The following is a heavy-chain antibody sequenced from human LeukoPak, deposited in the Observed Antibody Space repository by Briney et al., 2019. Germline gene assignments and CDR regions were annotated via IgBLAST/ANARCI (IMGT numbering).Heavy chain of an antibody. CDR3: ARISYSSSWYYFDY. J-gene: IGHJ4*02. D-gene: IGHD6-13*01. CDR2: IYYSGST. V-gene: IGHV4-59*01. Sequence: SETLSLTCTVSGGSISGYYWSWIRQPPGEGLEWIGYIYYSGSTNYNPSLKSRVTISVDTSKNQFSLKLSSVTAADTAVYYCARISYSSSWYYFDYWGQGTLVTVSS. CDR1: GGSISGYY.